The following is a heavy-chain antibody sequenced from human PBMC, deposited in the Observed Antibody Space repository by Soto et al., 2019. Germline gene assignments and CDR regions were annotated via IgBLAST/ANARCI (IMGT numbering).Heavy chain of an antibody. CDR2: IYYSGST. J-gene: IGHJ4*02. CDR1: GGSISSYY. D-gene: IGHD1-26*01. V-gene: IGHV4-59*01. CDR3: ARDPSYSESHNYFDY. Sequence: SETLSLTCTVSGGSISSYYWSWIRQPPGKGLEWIGYIYYSGSTNYNPSLKSRVTISVDTSKNQFSLKLSSVTAADTAVYYCARDPSYSESHNYFDYWGQGTLVTVSS.